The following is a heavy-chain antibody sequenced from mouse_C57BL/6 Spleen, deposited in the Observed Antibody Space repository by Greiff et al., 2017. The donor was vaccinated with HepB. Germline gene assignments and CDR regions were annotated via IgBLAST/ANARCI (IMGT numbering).Heavy chain of an antibody. CDR2: IDPNSGGT. V-gene: IGHV1-72*01. Sequence: QVQLKQPGAELVKPGASVKLSCKASGYTFTSYWMHWVKQRPGRGLEWIGRIDPNSGGTKYNEKFKSKATLTVDKPSSTAYMQLSSLTSEDSAVYYCASEGGYYDYYYAMDYWGQGTSVTVSS. CDR1: GYTFTSYW. J-gene: IGHJ4*01. D-gene: IGHD2-4*01. CDR3: ASEGGYYDYYYAMDY.